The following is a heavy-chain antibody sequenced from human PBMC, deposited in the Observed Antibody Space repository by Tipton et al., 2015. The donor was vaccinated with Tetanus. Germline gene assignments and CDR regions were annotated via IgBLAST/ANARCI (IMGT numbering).Heavy chain of an antibody. CDR2: ISYDGSNK. V-gene: IGHV3-30*18. J-gene: IGHJ4*02. CDR3: AKGGITGTTGY. CDR1: GFTFSSYG. D-gene: IGHD1-7*01. Sequence: SLRLSCAASGFTFSSYGMHWVRQAPGKGLEWVAVISYDGSNKYYADSVKGRFTISRDNSKNTLYLQMNSLRAEDTAVYYCAKGGITGTTGYWGQGTLVTVSS.